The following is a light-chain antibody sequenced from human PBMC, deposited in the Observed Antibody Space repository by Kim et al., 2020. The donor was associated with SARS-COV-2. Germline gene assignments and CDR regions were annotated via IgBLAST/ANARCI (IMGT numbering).Light chain of an antibody. CDR1: QPVSNK. Sequence: IVMTQSPATLYVSPGEGATLSCRASQPVSNKLAWYQLKPGQAPRLLIHGISTRATGVPARFSGSGSGTEFTLTISSLQFEDLAVYYCQQYYNWPPVTFGGGTKVDIK. CDR3: QQYYNWPPVT. V-gene: IGKV3-15*01. CDR2: GIS. J-gene: IGKJ4*01.